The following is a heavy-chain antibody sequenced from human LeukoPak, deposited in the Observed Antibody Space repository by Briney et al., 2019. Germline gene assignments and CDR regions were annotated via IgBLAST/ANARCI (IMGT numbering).Heavy chain of an antibody. V-gene: IGHV4-59*01. CDR3: ARGLRMVRGVSLYYYMDV. CDR1: RGSISSYS. CDR2: IYYSGST. J-gene: IGHJ6*03. D-gene: IGHD3-10*01. Sequence: SETLSLTCTVSRGSISSYSWSWIRQPPGKGLEWIGYIYYSGSTNYNPSLKSRVTLSVDTSKNQFSLKLSSVTAADTAVYYCARGLRMVRGVSLYYYMDVWGKGTTVTISS.